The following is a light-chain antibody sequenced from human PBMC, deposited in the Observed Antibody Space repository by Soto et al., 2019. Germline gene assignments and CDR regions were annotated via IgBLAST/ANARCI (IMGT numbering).Light chain of an antibody. CDR2: AAS. Sequence: DIQMTQSPSSLSASVGDRVTITCRASQSISRNLNWYQHKPGKAPKLLIYAASSLQNGVPSRFSGGGSGTEFTFSISSLQPKDFGTYYCQQSYTTASITFGQGTRLE. CDR1: QSISRN. V-gene: IGKV1-39*01. CDR3: QQSYTTASIT. J-gene: IGKJ5*01.